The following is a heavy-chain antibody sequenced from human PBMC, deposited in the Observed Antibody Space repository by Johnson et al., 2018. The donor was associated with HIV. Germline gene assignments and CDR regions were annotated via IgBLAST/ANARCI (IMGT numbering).Heavy chain of an antibody. CDR3: AGGPILGWLSGDGFDM. J-gene: IGHJ3*02. CDR2: IRYDGSNK. D-gene: IGHD3-3*01. V-gene: IGHV3-30*02. Sequence: QVLLVESGGGVVRPGGSLRVSCAASGFTFDDYAMSWVRQAPGKGLEWVAFIRYDGSNKYFAASVKGRFTISRANSKNTLYLQSNSLRVEDTAMDYCAGGPILGWLSGDGFDMWGQGTKVTVSS. CDR1: GFTFDDYA.